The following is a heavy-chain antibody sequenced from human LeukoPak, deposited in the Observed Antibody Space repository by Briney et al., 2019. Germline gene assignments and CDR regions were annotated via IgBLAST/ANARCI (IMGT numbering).Heavy chain of an antibody. Sequence: PSETLSLTCTVSGGSISSSSYYWGWIRQPPGKGLEWIGSIYYSGSTYYNPSLKSRVTISVDTSKNQFSLKLSSVTAADTAVYYCARELGSGWQHWYFDLWGRGTLVTVSS. D-gene: IGHD6-19*01. J-gene: IGHJ2*01. CDR2: IYYSGST. CDR3: ARELGSGWQHWYFDL. V-gene: IGHV4-39*07. CDR1: GGSISSSSYY.